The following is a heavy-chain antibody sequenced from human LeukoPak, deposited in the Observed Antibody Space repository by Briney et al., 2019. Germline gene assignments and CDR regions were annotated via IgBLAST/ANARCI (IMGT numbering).Heavy chain of an antibody. J-gene: IGHJ4*02. CDR2: ILGGAGST. Sequence: GGSLRLSCAASGFTVSSNYMSWVRQAPGRGLEWVSGILGGAGSTYYADSVKGRFTISRDNSKNTLYLQMNSLRAEDTAVYYCARDLKTRVVVAATRGYVGYWGQGTLVTVSS. CDR1: GFTVSSNY. V-gene: IGHV3-66*02. CDR3: ARDLKTRVVVAATRGYVGY. D-gene: IGHD2-15*01.